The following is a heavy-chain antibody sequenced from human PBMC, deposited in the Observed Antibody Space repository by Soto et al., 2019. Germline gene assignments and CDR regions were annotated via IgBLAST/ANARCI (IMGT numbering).Heavy chain of an antibody. D-gene: IGHD2-21*02. V-gene: IGHV1-69*06. Sequence: GASVEVPSKASAGSISSNAISWVRQAPGQGLEWMGGIIPIFGTANYAQKFQSRVTITADKSTSTAYMELSSLRSEDTAVYYCARESSSGGDSSSEYGMDVWGQGTTVTVSS. CDR1: AGSISSNA. CDR2: IIPIFGTA. J-gene: IGHJ6*02. CDR3: ARESSSGGDSSSEYGMDV.